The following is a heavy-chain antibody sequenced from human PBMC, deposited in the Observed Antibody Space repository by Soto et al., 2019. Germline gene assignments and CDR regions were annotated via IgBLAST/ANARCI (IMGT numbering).Heavy chain of an antibody. V-gene: IGHV3-33*01. Sequence: QVQLVESGGGVVQPGRSLRLSCAASGFTFSSYGMHWVRQAPGKGLEWVAVIWYDGSNKYYADSVKGRFTISRDNSKNTLYLQMNSRRAEDTAVYYCARGDIAAKRGQRVGWFDPWGQGPLVTVSS. CDR3: ARGDIAAKRGQRVGWFDP. CDR2: IWYDGSNK. D-gene: IGHD6-13*01. J-gene: IGHJ5*02. CDR1: GFTFSSYG.